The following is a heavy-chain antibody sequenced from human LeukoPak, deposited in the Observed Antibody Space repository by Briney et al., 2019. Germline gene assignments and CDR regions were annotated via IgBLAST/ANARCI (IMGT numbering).Heavy chain of an antibody. J-gene: IGHJ4*02. CDR1: GFTFSSSY. CDR3: ARVYQSYSGYVDY. CDR2: IYSGGST. Sequence: GGSLRLSCAVSGFTFSSSYMNWVRQAPGKGLEWVSVIYSGGSTYYADSVKGRFTISRDNSKNTLYLQMNSLRAEDTAVYYCARVYQSYSGYVDYWGQGTLVTVSS. D-gene: IGHD3-10*01. V-gene: IGHV3-53*01.